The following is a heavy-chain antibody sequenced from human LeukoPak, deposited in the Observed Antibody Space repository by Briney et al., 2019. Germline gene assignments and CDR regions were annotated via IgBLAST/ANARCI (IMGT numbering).Heavy chain of an antibody. V-gene: IGHV4-59*08. Sequence: PSETLSLTCTVSGGSISSYYWSWIRQPRGKGLEWIGYIYSSGSTNYSPSLKSRVTISVDTSKNQFSLKLYSVTAADTAVYYCARRYSGYGNAFDIWGQGTMVTVSS. D-gene: IGHD5-12*01. CDR3: ARRYSGYGNAFDI. CDR1: GGSISSYY. CDR2: IYSSGST. J-gene: IGHJ3*02.